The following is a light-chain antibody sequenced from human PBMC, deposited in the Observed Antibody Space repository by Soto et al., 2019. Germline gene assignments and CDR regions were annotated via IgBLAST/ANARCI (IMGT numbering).Light chain of an antibody. CDR2: GAF. V-gene: IGKV3-20*01. CDR3: QQYAISPRT. CDR1: QSVNNNY. Sequence: EIVLTQSPGTLSLSPGERATLSCRASQSVNNNYLAWFQQKPGQAPRLLVYGAFIRATGIPDRFSGSGSGTDFTLTISILEPEDFAVYYCQQYAISPRTFGQGTNLEIK. J-gene: IGKJ2*01.